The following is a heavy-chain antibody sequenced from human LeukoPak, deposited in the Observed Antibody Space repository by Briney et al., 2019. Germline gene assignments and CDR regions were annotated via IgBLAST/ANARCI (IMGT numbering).Heavy chain of an antibody. V-gene: IGHV5-51*01. CDR2: IYPGDSDT. CDR3: ARREGGSYLVY. CDR1: GYSFTTYW. D-gene: IGHD1-26*01. J-gene: IGHJ4*02. Sequence: RGESLKISCKASGYSFTTYWIGWVRQMPGKGLEWMGIIYPGDSDTRYSPSFPGQVTISADKSITTAYLQWSSLKASDTAMYYCARREGGSYLVYWGQGTLVTVSS.